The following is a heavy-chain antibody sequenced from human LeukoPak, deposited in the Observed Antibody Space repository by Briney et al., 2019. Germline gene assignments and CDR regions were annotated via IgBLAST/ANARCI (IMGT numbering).Heavy chain of an antibody. CDR3: ATVQPSSSAAFAYYYYYYMDV. V-gene: IGHV1-24*01. D-gene: IGHD2-2*01. CDR2: FDPKDGET. J-gene: IGHJ6*03. CDR1: GYTLTDIS. Sequence: GASVKVTRKVSGYTLTDISLHWLRQAPAEGLEWMGGFDPKDGETIYAQKFQSRVTMTEDTSTDTAYMELSSLRSEDTAVYYCATVQPSSSAAFAYYYYYYMDVWGKGTTVTVSS.